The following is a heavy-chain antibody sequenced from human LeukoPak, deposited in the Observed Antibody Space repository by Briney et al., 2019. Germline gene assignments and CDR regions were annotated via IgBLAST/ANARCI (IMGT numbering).Heavy chain of an antibody. CDR2: IYYSGNT. Sequence: SETLSLTCTVSGGSISNYYWGWIRQAPGKGLEWIGSIYYSGNTYYNSSLKSRVTISLDTSKNQFSLKLSSVTAADTAVYYCARRGPGDWLFRPWSNWFDPWGQGTLVTVSS. D-gene: IGHD3-9*01. CDR1: GGSISNYY. CDR3: ARRGPGDWLFRPWSNWFDP. J-gene: IGHJ5*02. V-gene: IGHV4-39*07.